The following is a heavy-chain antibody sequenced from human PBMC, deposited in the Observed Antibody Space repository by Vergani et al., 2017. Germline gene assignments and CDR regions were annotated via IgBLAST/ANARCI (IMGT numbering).Heavy chain of an antibody. CDR2: ISYDGTQK. J-gene: IGHJ1*01. D-gene: IGHD1-1*01. CDR3: ATKSCGTPGCQIGYFRE. Sequence: QVHLVESGGGVVQPGRSLRLSCVVSGFTSSYYGMHWVRQAPGKGLEWVAVISYDGTQKYYADSVKGRFTISRANSNSTLYLQMNSLRTEDTAVYYCATKSCGTPGCQIGYFREWGQGTLVPVSS. V-gene: IGHV3-30*03. CDR1: GFTSSYYG.